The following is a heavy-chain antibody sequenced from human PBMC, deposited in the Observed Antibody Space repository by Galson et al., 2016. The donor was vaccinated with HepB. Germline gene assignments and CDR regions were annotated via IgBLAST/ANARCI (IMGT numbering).Heavy chain of an antibody. CDR3: ATLAVGGTDYFDN. Sequence: SVKVSCKASGYTFTNYYMHWVRQAPGQGLEWMGTINPSGGATRDAQKFHGRVTMTRDTSTRTVYMELSSLRSEDTAVYYCATLAVGGTDYFDNWGQGTLVTVSS. CDR1: GYTFTNYY. CDR2: INPSGGAT. D-gene: IGHD1-26*01. V-gene: IGHV1-46*01. J-gene: IGHJ4*02.